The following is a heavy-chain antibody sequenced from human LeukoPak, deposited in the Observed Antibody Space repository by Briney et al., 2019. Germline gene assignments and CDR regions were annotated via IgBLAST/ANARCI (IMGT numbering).Heavy chain of an antibody. CDR3: ARDPTFGYYGSGSSDY. J-gene: IGHJ4*02. CDR1: GFTFSSYA. V-gene: IGHV3-30-3*01. D-gene: IGHD3-10*01. Sequence: PGGSLRLSCAASGFTFSSYAMHWVRQAPGKGLEWVAVISYDGSNKYYADSVKGRFTISRDNSKNTLYLQMNSLRAEDTAVYYCARDPTFGYYGSGSSDYRGQGTLVTVSS. CDR2: ISYDGSNK.